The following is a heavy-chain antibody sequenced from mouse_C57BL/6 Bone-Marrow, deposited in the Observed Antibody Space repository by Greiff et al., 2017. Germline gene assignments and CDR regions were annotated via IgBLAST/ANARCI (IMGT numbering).Heavy chain of an antibody. D-gene: IGHD1-1*01. V-gene: IGHV3-6*01. Sequence: VQLQQSGPGLVKPSQSLSLTCSVTGYSITSGYYWNWIRQFPGNKLEWMGYISYDGSNNYNPSLKNRISITRDTSKNQFFLKLNSVTTEDTATYYCARGRGTRGSSRYYFDYWGQGTTLTVSS. J-gene: IGHJ2*01. CDR3: ARGRGTRGSSRYYFDY. CDR1: GYSITSGYY. CDR2: ISYDGSN.